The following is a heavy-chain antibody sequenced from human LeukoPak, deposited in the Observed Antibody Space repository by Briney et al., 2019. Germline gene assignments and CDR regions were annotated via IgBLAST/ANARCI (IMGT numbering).Heavy chain of an antibody. CDR3: AKINGYNYGPTPFDY. CDR2: IRYDGSNK. Sequence: PGGSLRLSCAASGFIFSSYGMHWVRQAPGKGLEWAAFIRYDGSNKYYADSVKGRFTISRDNSKNTLYLQMSSLRAEDTAVFYCAKINGYNYGPTPFDYWGQGTLVTVSS. J-gene: IGHJ4*02. CDR1: GFIFSSYG. V-gene: IGHV3-30*02. D-gene: IGHD5-18*01.